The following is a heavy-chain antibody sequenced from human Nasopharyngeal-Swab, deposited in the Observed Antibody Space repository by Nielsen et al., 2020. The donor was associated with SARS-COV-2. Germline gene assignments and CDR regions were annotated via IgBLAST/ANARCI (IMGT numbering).Heavy chain of an antibody. CDR1: GFSFNTSAVG. CDR3: AHSTRKYYYDSSVRQSYYYSYRDV. J-gene: IGHJ6*03. D-gene: IGHD3-22*01. CDR2: IYWTDDK. Sequence: SGPTLVRPTQTLTLTCTFSGFSFNTSAVGVGWIRQPPGTALEWLALIYWTDDKRYSPSMQSRLTITKDTTKNQVVLTMTNMDPVDTATYYCAHSTRKYYYDSSVRQSYYYSYRDVRGKGTTVTVSS. V-gene: IGHV2-5*01.